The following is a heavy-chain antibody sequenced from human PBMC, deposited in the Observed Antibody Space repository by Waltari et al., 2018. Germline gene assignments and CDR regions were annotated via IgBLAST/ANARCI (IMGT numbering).Heavy chain of an antibody. CDR2: IIPLFGTT. CDR3: ASGDSSLATVSIDS. V-gene: IGHV1-69*08. CDR1: GDSFRTDA. D-gene: IGHD6-6*01. Sequence: QVQLVQSGVEVKKPGSSVKVSCTAPGDSFRTDAISWGRQAPGRGLEWMGRIIPLFGTTKYAQNFQDRVKISADKSTSSVYMELTTLRSGDTAIYYCASGDSSLATVSIDSWGQGTLVTVS. J-gene: IGHJ1*01.